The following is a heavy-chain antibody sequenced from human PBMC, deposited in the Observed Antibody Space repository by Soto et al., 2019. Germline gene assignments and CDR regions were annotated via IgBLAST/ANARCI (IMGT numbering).Heavy chain of an antibody. CDR3: AKGAHDSSRYYSWFDP. D-gene: IGHD3-22*01. CDR1: GLTFSGYA. V-gene: IGHV3-23*01. Sequence: GGSLRLSCAASGLTFSGYAMSWVRQAPGKGLEWVSTVSGSGSSRYYADSVNGRFTISRDNSKNTLYLQMNSLRAEDTAVYYCAKGAHDSSRYYSWFDPWGQGTLVTVSS. J-gene: IGHJ5*02. CDR2: VSGSGSSR.